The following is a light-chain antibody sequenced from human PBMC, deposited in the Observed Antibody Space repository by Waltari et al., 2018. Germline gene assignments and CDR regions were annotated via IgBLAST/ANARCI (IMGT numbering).Light chain of an antibody. CDR3: SSHTSNSIVV. Sequence: QSALTQPASVSGSPGQSITISCTGTSSDVGCYNPVSWYQQHPGKAPKVLIYDVSHRPSGVSTRFTGSKSGNTASLTISGLQAEDEAEYYCSSHTSNSIVVFGGGTKLTVL. V-gene: IGLV2-14*03. J-gene: IGLJ2*01. CDR2: DVS. CDR1: SSDVGCYNP.